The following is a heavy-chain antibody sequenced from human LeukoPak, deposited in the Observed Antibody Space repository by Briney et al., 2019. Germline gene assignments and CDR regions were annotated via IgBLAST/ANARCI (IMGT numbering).Heavy chain of an antibody. J-gene: IGHJ3*02. Sequence: SEILSLTCTVSGGSISSSSYYWGWIRQPPGKGLEWLGSIYYSGSTYYNPSLKSRVTISVDTSKNQFSLKLSSVTAADTAVYYCARAGYYDSSDDAFDIWGQGTMVTVSS. CDR3: ARAGYYDSSDDAFDI. V-gene: IGHV4-39*07. D-gene: IGHD3-22*01. CDR2: IYYSGST. CDR1: GGSISSSSYY.